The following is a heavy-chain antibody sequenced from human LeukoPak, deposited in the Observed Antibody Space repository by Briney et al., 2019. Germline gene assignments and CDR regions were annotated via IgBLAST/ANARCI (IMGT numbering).Heavy chain of an antibody. J-gene: IGHJ4*02. CDR3: ASGYSYDQPLFDY. CDR1: GYTFSTYD. V-gene: IGHV1-18*01. D-gene: IGHD5-18*01. CDR2: ISAYNGNT. Sequence: ASVKVSCKASGYTFSTYDITWMRQAPGQGLEWMGWISAYNGNTNYAQKLQGRVTMTTDTSTSTAYMELRSLRSDDTAVYYCASGYSYDQPLFDYWGQGTLVTVSS.